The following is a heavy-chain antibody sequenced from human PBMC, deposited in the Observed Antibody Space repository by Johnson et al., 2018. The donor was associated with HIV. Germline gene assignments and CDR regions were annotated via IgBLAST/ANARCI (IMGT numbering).Heavy chain of an antibody. Sequence: MQLVESGGGLVQPGGTLRLSCVVSGFTFRNYWMEWVRQAPGKGLVWVSRISTDGGRTTYADSVKDRFTISRDNAKNTLYLEMSGLRADDTAVYYCVRDEYSFHIWGRGTLVTVSS. J-gene: IGHJ3*02. CDR3: VRDEYSFHI. V-gene: IGHV3-74*01. CDR2: ISTDGGRT. CDR1: GFTFRNYW. D-gene: IGHD2/OR15-2a*01.